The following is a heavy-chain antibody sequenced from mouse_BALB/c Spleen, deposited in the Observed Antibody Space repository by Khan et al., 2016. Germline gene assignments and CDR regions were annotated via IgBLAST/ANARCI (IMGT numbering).Heavy chain of an antibody. CDR1: GFTFSSHG. V-gene: IGHV5-6-3*01. D-gene: IGHD3-1*01. Sequence: EVELVESGGGLVQPGGSLKLSCAASGFTFSSHGMSWVRQTPDKRLELVATINGNGGSTFYPDSVKGRFTISRDNAKNTLYLQMSSLKSEDTAMYYCSRDRDFGQSYYYALDYWGQGTSVTVSS. CDR3: SRDRDFGQSYYYALDY. J-gene: IGHJ4*01. CDR2: INGNGGST.